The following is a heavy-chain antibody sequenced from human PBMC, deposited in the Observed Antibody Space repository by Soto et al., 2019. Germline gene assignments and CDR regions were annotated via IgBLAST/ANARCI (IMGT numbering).Heavy chain of an antibody. D-gene: IGHD2-15*01. CDR1: GFTFAIYG. CDR3: ARVVAAAPVYYGMDV. CDR2: INPYNGNT. V-gene: IGHV1-18*01. J-gene: IGHJ6*02. Sequence: QVQLVQSGAEVKKPGASVKVSCKASGFTFAIYGITWVRQAPGKGLEWMGWINPYNGNTNYAQKFQGRVTMSTDTSTPTGYMELRSLRSDDTAVYYCARVVAAAPVYYGMDVWGQGTTVTVSS.